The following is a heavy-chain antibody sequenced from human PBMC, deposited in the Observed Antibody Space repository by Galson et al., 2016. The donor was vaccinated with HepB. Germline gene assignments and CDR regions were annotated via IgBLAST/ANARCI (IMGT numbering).Heavy chain of an antibody. CDR1: GFTFSSYS. V-gene: IGHV3-21*01. CDR3: ARGWDTSGWNIGY. D-gene: IGHD6-19*01. J-gene: IGHJ4*02. Sequence: SLRLSCAASGFTFSSYSMAWIRQPPGEGLEWVSSISSSSSYIHYADSVRGRFTISRDITKNSLYLQMNSLRVEDTAVYYCARGWDTSGWNIGYWGQGTLVTVSS. CDR2: ISSSSSYI.